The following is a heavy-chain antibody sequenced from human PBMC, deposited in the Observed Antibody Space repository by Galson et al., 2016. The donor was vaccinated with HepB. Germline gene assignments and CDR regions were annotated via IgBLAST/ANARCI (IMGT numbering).Heavy chain of an antibody. V-gene: IGHV3-74*01. Sequence: SLRLSCAASGFTFSSYWMHWVRQAPGKGLVWVSRIKSDGSSTSYADSVKGRFTISRDNAKKMLYRQMDSLRAEDTAVYYCASLNYYEFWSAYHNSYYGLDVWGQGTTVIVSS. CDR3: ASLNYYEFWSAYHNSYYGLDV. CDR2: IKSDGSST. CDR1: GFTFSSYW. D-gene: IGHD3-3*01. J-gene: IGHJ6*02.